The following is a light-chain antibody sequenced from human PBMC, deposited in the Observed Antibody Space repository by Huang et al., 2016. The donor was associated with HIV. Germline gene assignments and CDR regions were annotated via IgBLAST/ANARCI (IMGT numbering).Light chain of an antibody. J-gene: IGKJ2*01. CDR3: HQYYNTPYT. Sequence: DIVMTQSPDSLAVSLGERDTINCKSSQSVLDNSNTTKCLAWFQQKPGQPPKLLIYWASSLESGVPDRFSGSGSGTDFTLTIISLQAEDVAVYYCHQYYNTPYTFGQGTKLEIK. CDR2: WAS. CDR1: QSVLDNSNTTKC. V-gene: IGKV4-1*01.